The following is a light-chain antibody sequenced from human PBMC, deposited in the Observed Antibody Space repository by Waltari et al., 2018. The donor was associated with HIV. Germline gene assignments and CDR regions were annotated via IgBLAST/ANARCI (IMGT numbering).Light chain of an antibody. V-gene: IGLV3-21*03. CDR2: DAV. CDR3: QVWDRSYKEAV. Sequence: SYVLTQAPSLSVAPGKTATSPCGKIGGKSVPWYRQKPGRAPLLVVLDAVDRSSGIPARFSGARSGGRATLTIRGVEAGDEADYYCQVWDRSYKEAVFGGG. CDR1: KIGGKS. J-gene: IGLJ2*01.